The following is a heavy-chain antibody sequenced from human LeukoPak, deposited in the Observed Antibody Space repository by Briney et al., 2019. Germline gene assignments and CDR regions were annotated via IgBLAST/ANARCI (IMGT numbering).Heavy chain of an antibody. CDR3: AKTYNWNDGVLDY. V-gene: IGHV3-30*02. J-gene: IGHJ4*02. Sequence: GGSLRLSCAASGFTFSSYGMHWVRQAPGKGLEWVAFIRYDGSNKYYADSVKGRFTISRDNSKNTLYLQMNSLRAEDTAVYYCAKTYNWNDGVLDYWGQGTLVTVSS. D-gene: IGHD1-20*01. CDR1: GFTFSSYG. CDR2: IRYDGSNK.